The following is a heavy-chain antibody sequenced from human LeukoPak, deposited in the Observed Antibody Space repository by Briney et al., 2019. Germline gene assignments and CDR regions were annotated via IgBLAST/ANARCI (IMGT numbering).Heavy chain of an antibody. D-gene: IGHD1-14*01. CDR1: GFTFSSYW. J-gene: IGHJ4*02. CDR2: IKQDGSER. CDR3: ARNQRRLDY. V-gene: IGHV3-7*01. Sequence: GGSLRLSCAASGFTFSSYWMSWFRQAPGKGLELVANIKQDGSERYYVDSVKGRFTISRDNAKNSLYLQMNSLRAEDTAVYYCARNQRRLDYWGQGTLVTVSS.